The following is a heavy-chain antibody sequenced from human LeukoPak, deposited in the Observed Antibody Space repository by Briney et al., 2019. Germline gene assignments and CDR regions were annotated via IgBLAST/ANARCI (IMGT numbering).Heavy chain of an antibody. CDR1: GGSISSGGYY. Sequence: SQTLSLTCTVSGGSISSGGYYWSWIRQHPEKGLEWIGYIYYSGSTFYSPSLKSRVTISVDTSKNQFSLRLSSVTAADTAVYYCASFYQAYYFDYWGQGTLVTVSS. CDR3: ASFYQAYYFDY. J-gene: IGHJ4*02. D-gene: IGHD2-21*01. CDR2: IYYSGST. V-gene: IGHV4-30-4*08.